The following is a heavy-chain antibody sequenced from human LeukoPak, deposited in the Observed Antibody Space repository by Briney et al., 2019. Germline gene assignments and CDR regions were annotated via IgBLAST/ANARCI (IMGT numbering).Heavy chain of an antibody. V-gene: IGHV3-15*01. Sequence: AGGSLRLSCAASGFTFSNAWMSWVRQAPGKGLEWVGRIKSKTDGGTTDYAAPVKGRFTISRDDSKNTLYLQMNSLKTEDTAVYYCTTDHEVVGATRGAYYYYYMDVWGKGTTVTVSS. CDR2: IKSKTDGGTT. J-gene: IGHJ6*03. D-gene: IGHD1-26*01. CDR1: GFTFSNAW. CDR3: TTDHEVVGATRGAYYYYYMDV.